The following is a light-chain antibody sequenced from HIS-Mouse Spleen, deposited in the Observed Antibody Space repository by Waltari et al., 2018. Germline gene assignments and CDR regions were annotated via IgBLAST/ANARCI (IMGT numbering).Light chain of an antibody. CDR1: SSDVGGYNY. V-gene: IGLV2-14*03. J-gene: IGLJ3*02. CDR2: DVS. CDR3: SSYTSSSTLV. Sequence: QSALPQPASVSGSPGQSITISCTGTSSDVGGYNYVSWYQQPPGKAPKPMIYDVSNRPSGVSNRFSGSKSGNTASLTISGLQAEDEADYYCSSYTSSSTLVFGGGTKLTVL.